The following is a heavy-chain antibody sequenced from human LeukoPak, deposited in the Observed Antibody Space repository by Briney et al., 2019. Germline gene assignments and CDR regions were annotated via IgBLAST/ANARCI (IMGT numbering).Heavy chain of an antibody. CDR1: GYTFTDYY. J-gene: IGHJ4*02. V-gene: IGHV1-2*02. CDR3: ARGGYYYDMSQDY. Sequence: GASVKVSCKASGYTFTDYYMHWVRQAPGQGLEWMGWINPNSGGTNYAQKFQGRVTMTRDTSISTAYMELSRLRSDDTAVYYCARGGYYYDMSQDYWGQGTLVTVSS. CDR2: INPNSGGT. D-gene: IGHD3-22*01.